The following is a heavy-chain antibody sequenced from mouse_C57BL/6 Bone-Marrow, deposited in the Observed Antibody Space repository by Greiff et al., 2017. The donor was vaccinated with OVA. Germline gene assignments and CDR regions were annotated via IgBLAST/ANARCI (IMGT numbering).Heavy chain of an antibody. J-gene: IGHJ1*03. CDR2: IFPGSGST. V-gene: IGHV1-75*01. CDR3: APLLRYSYWYFDV. Sequence: QVQLKQSGPELVKPGASVKISCKASGYTFTDYYINWVKQRPGQGLEWIGWIFPGSGSTYYNEKFKGKATLTVDKSSSTAYMLLSSLTSEDSAVYFCAPLLRYSYWYFDVWGTGTTVTVSS. D-gene: IGHD1-1*01. CDR1: GYTFTDYY.